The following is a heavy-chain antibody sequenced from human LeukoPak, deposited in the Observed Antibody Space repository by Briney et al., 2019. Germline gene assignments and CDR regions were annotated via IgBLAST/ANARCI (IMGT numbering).Heavy chain of an antibody. CDR2: IIPIFGIA. CDR3: ARAAQQLVHIFDY. J-gene: IGHJ4*02. V-gene: IGHV1-69*04. CDR1: GGTFSSYA. Sequence: SVKVSCKASGGTFSSYAISWVRQAPGQGPEWMGRIIPIFGIANYAQKFQGRVTITADKSTSTAYMELSSLRSGDTAVYYCARAAQQLVHIFDYWGQGTLVTVSS. D-gene: IGHD6-13*01.